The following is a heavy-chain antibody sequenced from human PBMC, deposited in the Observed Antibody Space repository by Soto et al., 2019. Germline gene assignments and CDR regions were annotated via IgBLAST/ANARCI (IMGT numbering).Heavy chain of an antibody. CDR3: AREGYYSITSCFDY. V-gene: IGHV1-3*01. Sequence: ASVKVSCKASGYTFTDYVMHWVRQAPGQRLEWMGWINAGNGNTKFSQKFQGRVTITRDTSASTASMELSSLRSEDTAVHYCAREGYYSITSCFDYWGQGTLVTVSS. D-gene: IGHD2-2*01. CDR1: GYTFTDYV. J-gene: IGHJ4*02. CDR2: INAGNGNT.